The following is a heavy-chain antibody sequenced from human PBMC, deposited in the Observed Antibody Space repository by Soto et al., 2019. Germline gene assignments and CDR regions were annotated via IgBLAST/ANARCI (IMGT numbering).Heavy chain of an antibody. V-gene: IGHV3-23*01. CDR1: GFSFGTYV. J-gene: IGHJ3*02. CDR2: ISGSGGRV. Sequence: GGSLILSCAASGFSFGTYVMNWVRQAPGKGLEWVSGISGSGGRVYSADSVKGRFTISTDNSRNTLYLQMNRLRAEETAIYYCAMTRLYDTGTNDYHRDALDIWGQGTQVNVS. CDR3: AMTRLYDTGTNDYHRDALDI. D-gene: IGHD3-22*01.